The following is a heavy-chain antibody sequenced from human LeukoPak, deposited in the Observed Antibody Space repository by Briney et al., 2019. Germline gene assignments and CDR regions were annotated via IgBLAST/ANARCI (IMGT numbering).Heavy chain of an antibody. CDR3: ARDNSVGDIAWWFDP. J-gene: IGHJ5*02. CDR1: GYTFINNW. Sequence: ASVKVPCKASGYTFINNWMHWVRQAPGQGLEWIGLINPTGTGTLYAQKFQGRVTMTRDMSTSTDYMELSSLRSEDTAVYYCARDNSVGDIAWWFDPWGQGTLVTVSS. CDR2: INPTGTGT. V-gene: IGHV1-46*01. D-gene: IGHD3-10*01.